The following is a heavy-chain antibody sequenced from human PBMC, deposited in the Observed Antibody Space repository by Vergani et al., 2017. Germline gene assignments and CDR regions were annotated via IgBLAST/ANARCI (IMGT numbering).Heavy chain of an antibody. Sequence: EVQLLESGGGLVQPGGSLRLSCAASGFTFSSYAMSWVRQAPGKGLEWVSAISGSGGSTYYADSVKGRFTISRDNSKNTLYLQMNSLRAEDTAVYYCAKDLIQGGYSSGFNFDYWGQGTLVTVSS. CDR1: GFTFSSYA. V-gene: IGHV3-23*01. CDR2: ISGSGGST. J-gene: IGHJ4*02. CDR3: AKDLIQGGYSSGFNFDY. D-gene: IGHD6-19*01.